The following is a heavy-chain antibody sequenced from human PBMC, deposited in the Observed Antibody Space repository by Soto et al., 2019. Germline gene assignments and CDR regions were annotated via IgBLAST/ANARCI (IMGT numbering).Heavy chain of an antibody. CDR3: ARGLSPQRMNGWSGNWFDP. Sequence: LSLTCTVSGGSISSGGYYWSWIRQHPGKGLEWIGYIYYSGSTYYNPSLKSRVTISVDTSKNQFSLKLSSVTAADTAVYYCARGLSPQRMNGWSGNWFDPWGQGTLVTVSS. CDR1: GGSISSGGYY. D-gene: IGHD1-1*01. V-gene: IGHV4-31*03. J-gene: IGHJ5*02. CDR2: IYYSGST.